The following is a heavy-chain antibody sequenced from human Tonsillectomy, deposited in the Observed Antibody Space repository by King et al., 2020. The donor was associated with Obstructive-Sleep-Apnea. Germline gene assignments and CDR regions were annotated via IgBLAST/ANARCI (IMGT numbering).Heavy chain of an antibody. CDR1: DASVNNYF. J-gene: IGHJ4*02. D-gene: IGHD5-24*01. CDR3: AGGAGWLIDY. Sequence: QMQLQESGPRLVKPSETLSLTCTVSDASVNNYFWGWIRQPPGKGLEWIGYIKQMGGANYKPALKSRVTISVDTSKSQFSLGLTYVTAADTAMYYCAGGAGWLIDYWGQGILVTVSS. V-gene: IGHV4-59*02. CDR2: IKQMGGA.